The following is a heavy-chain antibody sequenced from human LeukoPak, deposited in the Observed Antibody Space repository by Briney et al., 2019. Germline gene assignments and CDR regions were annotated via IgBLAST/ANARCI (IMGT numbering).Heavy chain of an antibody. Sequence: PGRSLRLSCAASGFTFSSYGMHWVRQAPGKGLEWVAVIWYDGSNKYYADSVKGRFTISRDNSKNTLYLQMNSLRAEDTAVYYCARDNSVLTMVRGVRNYYYYYGMDVWGQGTTVTVSS. CDR3: ARDNSVLTMVRGVRNYYYYYGMDV. CDR1: GFTFSSYG. CDR2: IWYDGSNK. J-gene: IGHJ6*02. V-gene: IGHV3-33*01. D-gene: IGHD3-10*01.